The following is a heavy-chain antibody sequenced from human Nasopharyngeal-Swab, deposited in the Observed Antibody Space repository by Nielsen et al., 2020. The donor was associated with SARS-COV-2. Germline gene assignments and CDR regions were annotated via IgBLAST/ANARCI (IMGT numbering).Heavy chain of an antibody. Sequence: GESLKISCAASGFTISTNGMHWVRQAPGKGLEWLAYISSSSSKSYYADSVKGRFTISRDNPKKSLFLQMNSLRDEDTAVYYCARDVAIVGVTLDNWGRGTLVTVSS. V-gene: IGHV3-48*02. J-gene: IGHJ4*02. CDR2: ISSSSSKS. CDR3: ARDVAIVGVTLDN. D-gene: IGHD1-26*01. CDR1: GFTISTNG.